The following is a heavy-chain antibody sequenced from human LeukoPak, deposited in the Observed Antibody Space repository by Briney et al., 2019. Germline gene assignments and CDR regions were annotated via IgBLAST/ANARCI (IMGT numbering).Heavy chain of an antibody. D-gene: IGHD5-24*01. V-gene: IGHV4-61*01. CDR2: IYYSGST. J-gene: IGHJ4*02. Sequence: SETLSLTCTVSGGSVSSGSDYWSWIRQPPGKGLEWIGYIYYSGSTNYNPSLKSRVTISVDTSKNQFSLKLSSVTAADTAVYYCARDGYSLDYWGQGTLVTVSS. CDR1: GGSVSSGSDY. CDR3: ARDGYSLDY.